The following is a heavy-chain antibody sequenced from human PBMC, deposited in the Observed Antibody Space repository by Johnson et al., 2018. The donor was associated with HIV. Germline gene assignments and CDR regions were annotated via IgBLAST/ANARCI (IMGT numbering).Heavy chain of an antibody. CDR3: ARGMYYNFWSGYGIRWDAFDI. CDR2: IGTAGDT. CDR1: GFTFSSYD. J-gene: IGHJ3*02. Sequence: MQLVESGGGLVQPGGSLRLSCAASGFTFSSYDMHWVRQATGKGLEWVSAIGTAGDTYYPGSVKGRFTISIEDAKSSLYLQMNSLRAGDTAVYYCARGMYYNFWSGYGIRWDAFDIWGQGTMVTVSS. D-gene: IGHD3-3*01. V-gene: IGHV3-13*01.